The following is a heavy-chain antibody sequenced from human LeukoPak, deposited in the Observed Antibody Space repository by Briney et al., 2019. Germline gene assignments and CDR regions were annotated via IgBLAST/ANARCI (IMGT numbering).Heavy chain of an antibody. V-gene: IGHV1-58*01. Sequence: PGTSVKVSCKASGFTFTSSAVQWVRQARGQRLEWIGWIVVGSGNTNYAQKFQERVTITRDMSTSTAYMELSSLRSEDTAVYYCAADHRGFGMGYFDHGFDYWGQGTLVTVSS. CDR2: IVVGSGNT. CDR1: GFTFTSSA. J-gene: IGHJ4*02. CDR3: AADHRGFGMGYFDHGFDY. D-gene: IGHD3-9*01.